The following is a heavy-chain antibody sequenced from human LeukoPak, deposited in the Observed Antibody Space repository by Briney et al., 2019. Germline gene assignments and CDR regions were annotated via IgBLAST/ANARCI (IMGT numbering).Heavy chain of an antibody. V-gene: IGHV4-34*01. CDR2: INHSGST. CDR3: ARGRGARSSGWYNWFDP. CDR1: GGSFSAYY. Sequence: KPSETLSLTCAVYGGSFSAYYWSWIRQPPGKGLEWIGEINHSGSTNYNPSLKSRVTISIDTSKNQFSLEMSSVTAADTAAYYCARGRGARSSGWYNWFDPWGQGTLVTVSS. J-gene: IGHJ5*02. D-gene: IGHD6-25*01.